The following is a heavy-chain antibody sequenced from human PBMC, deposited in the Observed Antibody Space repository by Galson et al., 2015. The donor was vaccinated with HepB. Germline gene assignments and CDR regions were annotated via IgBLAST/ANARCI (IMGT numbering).Heavy chain of an antibody. V-gene: IGHV3-21*01. CDR3: ARGYPMVRGVDY. CDR1: GFTFSSYS. J-gene: IGHJ4*02. CDR2: ISSSSSYI. D-gene: IGHD3-10*01. Sequence: SLRLSCAASGFTFSSYSMNWVRQAPGKGLEWVSSISSSSSYIYYADSVKGRFTISRNNAKNSLYLQMNSLRAEDTAVYYCARGYPMVRGVDYWGQGTLVTVSS.